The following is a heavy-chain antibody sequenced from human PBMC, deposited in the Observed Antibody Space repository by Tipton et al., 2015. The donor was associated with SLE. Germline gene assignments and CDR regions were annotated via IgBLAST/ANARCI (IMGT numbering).Heavy chain of an antibody. CDR1: GFTFSSYA. Sequence: LRLSCAASGFTFSSYAMHWIRQPPGKGLEWIGEINHGGSTNYNPSLKSRVTISVDTSKNQFSLRLSSVTAADTALYYCATSSEYSNSGWFDPWGQGTLVTVSS. D-gene: IGHD6-13*01. J-gene: IGHJ5*02. CDR2: INHGGST. V-gene: IGHV4-34*08. CDR3: ATSSEYSNSGWFDP.